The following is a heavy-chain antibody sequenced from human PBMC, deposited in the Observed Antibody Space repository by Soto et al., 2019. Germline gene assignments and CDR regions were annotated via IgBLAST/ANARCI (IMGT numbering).Heavy chain of an antibody. CDR3: ARVGDFGFDP. CDR2: INRDGSSP. Sequence: EVQLVESGGGLVQPGGSLRLSCAASGFTFSSYWMHWVRQAPGKGLVLVSRINRDGSSPSYADSVKGRFTISRDNAKNTLYLQMNSLRAEDTAVYYCARVGDFGFDPCGKGTLVTVSS. D-gene: IGHD3-3*01. V-gene: IGHV3-74*01. J-gene: IGHJ5*02. CDR1: GFTFSSYW.